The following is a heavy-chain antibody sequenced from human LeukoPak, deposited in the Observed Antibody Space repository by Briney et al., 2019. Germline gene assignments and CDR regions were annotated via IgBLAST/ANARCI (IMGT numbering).Heavy chain of an antibody. Sequence: GASVKVSCKASGYTFTSYGISWVRQAPGQGLEWMGWISAYNGNTNYAQKLQGRVTMTTDTSTSTAYMELRSLRSDDTAVYYCARDSGDYGILDPDYFDYWGQGTLVTVSS. V-gene: IGHV1-18*01. CDR3: ARDSGDYGILDPDYFDY. CDR1: GYTFTSYG. CDR2: ISAYNGNT. D-gene: IGHD4-17*01. J-gene: IGHJ4*02.